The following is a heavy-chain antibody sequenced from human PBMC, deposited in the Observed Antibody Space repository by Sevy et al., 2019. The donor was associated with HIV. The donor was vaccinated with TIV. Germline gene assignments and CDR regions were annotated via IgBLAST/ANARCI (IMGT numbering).Heavy chain of an antibody. CDR2: SSYDGGNM. V-gene: IGHV3-30-3*01. Sequence: GGSLRLSCTASGFILGYYAMHWVRQAPGKGLERVAVSSYDGGNMYYADSVQGRFTVSRDNSKNTLYLQMNSLRPEDTAMYYCARDFYEFGDPRGLDYCGQGVLVTVSS. CDR1: GFILGYYA. CDR3: ARDFYEFGDPRGLDY. J-gene: IGHJ4*02. D-gene: IGHD4-17*01.